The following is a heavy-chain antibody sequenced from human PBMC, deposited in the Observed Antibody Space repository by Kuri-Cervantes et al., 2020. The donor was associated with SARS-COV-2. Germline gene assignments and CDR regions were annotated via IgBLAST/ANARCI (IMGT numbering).Heavy chain of an antibody. CDR1: GGSISSGSYY. V-gene: IGHV4-39*01. CDR2: IYYSGST. CDR3: ARGTHYFDSTTYWSTGWV. J-gene: IGHJ4*02. D-gene: IGHD3-22*01. Sequence: ESLKISCTVPGGSISSGSYYWGWIRQPPGKGLEWIGSIYYSGSTYYNPSLKSRVTISVDTSKNQFSLKLSSVTAADTAVYYCARGTHYFDSTTYWSTGWVWGQGTLVTVSS.